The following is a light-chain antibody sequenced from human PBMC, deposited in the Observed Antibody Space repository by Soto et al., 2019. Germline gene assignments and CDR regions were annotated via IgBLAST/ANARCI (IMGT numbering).Light chain of an antibody. V-gene: IGKV3-11*01. CDR2: DAS. CDR1: QSVRTS. Sequence: EIVLPQSPATLSLSPGERATLSCRASQSVRTSLAWYQQQPGQAPRLLIYDASNRATGIPARFSGSGSGTDFTLTISSLQPKDFAVYYCQQRSNWPGTCGQGTKVESK. CDR3: QQRSNWPGT. J-gene: IGKJ1*01.